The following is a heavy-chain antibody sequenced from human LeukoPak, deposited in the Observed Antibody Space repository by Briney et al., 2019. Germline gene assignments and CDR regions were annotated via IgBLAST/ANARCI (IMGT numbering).Heavy chain of an antibody. V-gene: IGHV3-66*01. Sequence: GGSLRLSCAASGFTVSSNYMSWVRQAPGKGLEWVSVIYSGGSTYYADSVKGRFTISRDNSKNTLYLQMNSLRAEDTAVYYCARVRDYYYYMDVWGKGTTVTISS. CDR1: GFTVSSNY. CDR2: IYSGGST. J-gene: IGHJ6*03. CDR3: ARVRDYYYYMDV.